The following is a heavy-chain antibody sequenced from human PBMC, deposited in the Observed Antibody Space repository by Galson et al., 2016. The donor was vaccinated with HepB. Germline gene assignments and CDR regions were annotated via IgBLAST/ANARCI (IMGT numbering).Heavy chain of an antibody. V-gene: IGHV4-31*03. CDR2: IYHSGNT. CDR1: GGSISGGGYY. D-gene: IGHD3-3*01. J-gene: IGHJ4*02. CDR3: ARVGRLDFWSGYYVPPFDY. Sequence: TLSLTCTVSGGSISGGGYYWSWIRQHPGKGLEWIGFIYHSGNTYYNPSLKSRVTISVDTSKNQISPKLGSVTAADTGLYHCARVGRLDFWSGYYVPPFDYWGQGTLVTVSS.